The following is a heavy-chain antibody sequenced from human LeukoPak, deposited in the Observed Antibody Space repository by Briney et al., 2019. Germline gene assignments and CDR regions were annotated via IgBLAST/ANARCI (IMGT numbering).Heavy chain of an antibody. V-gene: IGHV4-34*01. CDR3: ARAGARYCSSTSCRPYYYYMDV. CDR1: GGSFSGYY. Sequence: SETLSLTCAVYGGSFSGYYWSWIRQPPGKGLEWIGEINPSGSTNYNPSLKSRVTISVDTSKNQFSLKLSSVTAADTAVYYCARAGARYCSSTSCRPYYYYMDVWGKGTTVTVSS. CDR2: INPSGST. J-gene: IGHJ6*03. D-gene: IGHD2-2*01.